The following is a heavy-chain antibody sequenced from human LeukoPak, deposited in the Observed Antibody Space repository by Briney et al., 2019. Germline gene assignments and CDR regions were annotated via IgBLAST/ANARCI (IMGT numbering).Heavy chain of an antibody. CDR1: GYTFTGYY. D-gene: IGHD6-13*01. Sequence: ASVKVSCMASGYTFTGYYMHWVRQAPGQGLEWMGWINPNSGGTNYAQKVQGRVTMTRDTSISTAYMELSRLRSDDTAVYYCARGGPGIAAAGEYYYYYMDVWGKGTTVTVSS. CDR2: INPNSGGT. V-gene: IGHV1-2*02. J-gene: IGHJ6*03. CDR3: ARGGPGIAAAGEYYYYYMDV.